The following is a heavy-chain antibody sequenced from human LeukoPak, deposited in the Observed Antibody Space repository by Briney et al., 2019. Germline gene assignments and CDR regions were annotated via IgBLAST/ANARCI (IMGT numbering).Heavy chain of an antibody. V-gene: IGHV1-18*01. J-gene: IGHJ3*02. D-gene: IGHD2-8*01. CDR3: ARFLCDNGVCHRAFDI. CDR2: ISGYSADT. CDR1: GYILTNYG. Sequence: GASVKVSCKASGYILTNYGITWVRQAPGQGLEWMGWISGYSADTDSAQKVQGRLTMTTDTSTNTAYMELRSLRSDDTAVYYCARFLCDNGVCHRAFDIWGQGTAVTVS.